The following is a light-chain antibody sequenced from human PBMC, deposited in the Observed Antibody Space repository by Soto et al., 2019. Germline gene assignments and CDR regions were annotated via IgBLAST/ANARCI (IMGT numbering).Light chain of an antibody. CDR3: CSYAGSSTYV. Sequence: QSVLTQPASVSGSPGQSITISCTGTSSDGGSYNLVSWYQQHPGKAPKLMIYEGSKRPSGVSNRFSGSKSGNTASLTISGLQAEYEADYYCCSYAGSSTYVFGTGPKVTVL. CDR2: EGS. V-gene: IGLV2-23*01. CDR1: SSDGGSYNL. J-gene: IGLJ1*01.